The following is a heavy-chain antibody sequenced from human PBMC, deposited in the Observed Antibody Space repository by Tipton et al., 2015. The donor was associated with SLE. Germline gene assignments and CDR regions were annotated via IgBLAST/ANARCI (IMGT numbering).Heavy chain of an antibody. CDR1: GYTFSNYW. CDR2: IYPGDSDT. J-gene: IGHJ3*02. D-gene: IGHD2-21*01. CDR3: ARLTDILVEEVATGAFDI. Sequence: QLVQSGAEVKKPGESLKVSCKGSGYTFSNYWIAWVRQMYGRGLEWMGIIYPGDSDTRYSPSFQGQVTISADRSISTAYLQWSSLKASDTAMYYCARLTDILVEEVATGAFDIWGQGTMVTVSS. V-gene: IGHV5-51*03.